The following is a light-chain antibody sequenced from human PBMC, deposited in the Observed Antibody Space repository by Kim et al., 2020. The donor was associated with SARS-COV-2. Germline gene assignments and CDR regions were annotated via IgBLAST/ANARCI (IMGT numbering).Light chain of an antibody. J-gene: IGLJ2*01. Sequence: QSLPISCAGTSSDIGGSASVSWYQQHPGRAPKLMVFDVNNRPSWISDRFLGSKSGNTASLTIFGLQADDEADYYCSSYSTGSTLVVFGGGTQLTVL. CDR3: SSYSTGSTLVV. CDR2: DVN. CDR1: SSDIGGSAS. V-gene: IGLV2-14*03.